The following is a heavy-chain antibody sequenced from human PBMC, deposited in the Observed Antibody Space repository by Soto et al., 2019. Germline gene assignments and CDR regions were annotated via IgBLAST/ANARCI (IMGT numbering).Heavy chain of an antibody. V-gene: IGHV3-23*01. J-gene: IGHJ3*02. Sequence: GGSVRISCAAAGFTFSIYAMSCVRQAPGKGLEWVSAISGSGGSTYYADSVKGRFTISRDNSKNTLYLQMNSLRAEDTAVYYCAKDPPVIAVASDAFDIWGQGTMVTVSS. CDR3: AKDPPVIAVASDAFDI. D-gene: IGHD6-19*01. CDR2: ISGSGGST. CDR1: GFTFSIYA.